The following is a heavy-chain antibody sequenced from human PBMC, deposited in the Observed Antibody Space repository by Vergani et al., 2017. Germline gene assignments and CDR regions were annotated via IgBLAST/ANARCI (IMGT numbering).Heavy chain of an antibody. V-gene: IGHV4-59*12. CDR1: GGSISSYY. CDR3: ARDRRNWFDP. J-gene: IGHJ5*01. CDR2: IYYSGST. Sequence: QVQLQESGPGLVKPSETLSLTCTVSGGSISSYYWSWIRQPPGKGLEWIGYIYYSGSTNYNPSLKSRVTISVDTSKNQFSLKLSSVTAADTAVYYCARDRRNWFDPWGQGTTVTVSS.